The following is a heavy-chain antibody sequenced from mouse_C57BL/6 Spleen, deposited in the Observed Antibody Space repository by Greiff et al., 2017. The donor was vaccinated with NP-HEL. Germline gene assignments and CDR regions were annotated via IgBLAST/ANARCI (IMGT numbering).Heavy chain of an antibody. Sequence: EVQLQESGPGLVKPSQSLSLTCSVTGYSITSGYYWNWIRQFPGNKLEWMGYISYDGSNNYNPSLKNRISITRDTSKNQFFLKLNSVTTEDTATYDCARLRDYFDYWGQGTTLTVSS. J-gene: IGHJ2*01. CDR2: ISYDGSN. CDR3: ARLRDYFDY. V-gene: IGHV3-6*01. CDR1: GYSITSGYY.